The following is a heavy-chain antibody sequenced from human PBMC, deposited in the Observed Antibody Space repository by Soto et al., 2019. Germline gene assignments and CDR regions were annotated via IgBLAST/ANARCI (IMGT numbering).Heavy chain of an antibody. CDR2: IYYSGST. CDR1: GGSISSYY. CDR3: ARDSRDVGFDY. Sequence: QVQLQESGPGLVKPSETLSLTCTVSGGSISSYYWSWIRQPPGKGLEWIGYIYYSGSTNYNPSLKSRVTISVDTSKNQFSLKLSSVTAADTAVYYCARDSRDVGFDYWGQGTLVTVSS. D-gene: IGHD1-26*01. V-gene: IGHV4-59*01. J-gene: IGHJ4*02.